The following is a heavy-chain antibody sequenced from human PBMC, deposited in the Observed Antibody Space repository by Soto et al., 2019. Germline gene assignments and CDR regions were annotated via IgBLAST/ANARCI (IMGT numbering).Heavy chain of an antibody. J-gene: IGHJ4*02. V-gene: IGHV4-31*03. Sequence: PSETLSLTCTVSGGSISSGGYYWSWIRQHPGKGLEWIGYIYYSGSTYYNPSLKSRVTISVDTSKNQFSLKLSSVTAADTAVYYCARGPRLRALEGTVFDYWGQGTLVTVSS. CDR2: IYYSGST. CDR3: ARGPRLRALEGTVFDY. CDR1: GGSISSGGYY. D-gene: IGHD4-17*01.